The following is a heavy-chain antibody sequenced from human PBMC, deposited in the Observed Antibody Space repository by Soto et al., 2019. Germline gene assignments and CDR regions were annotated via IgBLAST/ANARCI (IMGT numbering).Heavy chain of an antibody. D-gene: IGHD3-16*02. CDR2: ISYDGSNK. J-gene: IGHJ4*02. CDR3: AKIFSGDDYVWGSYRYKPRFDY. V-gene: IGHV3-30*18. Sequence: PGGSLRLSCAASGFTFSIYGMHWFRQAPGKGLEWVAVISYDGSNKYYADSVKGRFTISRDNSKNTLYLQMNSLRAEDTAVYYCAKIFSGDDYVWGSYRYKPRFDYWGQGTLVTVSS. CDR1: GFTFSIYG.